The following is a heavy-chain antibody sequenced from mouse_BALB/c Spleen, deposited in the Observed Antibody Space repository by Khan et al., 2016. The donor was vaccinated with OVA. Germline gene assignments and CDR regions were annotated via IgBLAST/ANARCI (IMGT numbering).Heavy chain of an antibody. CDR3: AKFYYGGVSDWYFDV. D-gene: IGHD1-1*02. CDR2: VWGDGST. Sequence: QVQLKESGPGLVAPSQSLSITCTVSGFSLTNYGISWVHQPPGKGLEWLGVVWGDGSTNYHSALRSRLSISKDNSKSQVFLELNSLQTDDTATYYCAKFYYGGVSDWYFDVWGAGTTVTVSS. CDR1: GFSLTNYG. J-gene: IGHJ1*01. V-gene: IGHV2-3*01.